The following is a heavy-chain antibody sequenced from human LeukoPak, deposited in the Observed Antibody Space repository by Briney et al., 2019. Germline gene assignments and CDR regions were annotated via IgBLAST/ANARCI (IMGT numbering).Heavy chain of an antibody. CDR3: ARDTYYYASGSSNWSDP. J-gene: IGHJ5*02. D-gene: IGHD3-10*01. CDR2: ISAYNGNT. V-gene: IGHV1-18*01. Sequence: ASVKVSCKASGYTFTIYGISWVRQAPGQGLEWMGWISAYNGNTNYAQKLQGRVTMTTDTSTSTAYMEVRSLRSDDTAVYYCARDTYYYASGSSNWSDPWGQGTLVTVSS. CDR1: GYTFTIYG.